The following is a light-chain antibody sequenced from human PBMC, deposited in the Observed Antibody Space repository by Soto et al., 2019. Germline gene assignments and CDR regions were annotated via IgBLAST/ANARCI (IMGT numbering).Light chain of an antibody. CDR2: DVS. CDR3: SSYTATRTVV. V-gene: IGLV2-14*03. J-gene: IGLJ3*02. Sequence: QAVLTQPASVSGSPGQSITIACTGTNSDVGGYNSVSWYQLHPGKAPRLVIYDVSIRPPAVSDRFSGSTSGNTASLTISGLQAEDAAEYYCSSYTATRTVVFGGGTKLTVL. CDR1: NSDVGGYNS.